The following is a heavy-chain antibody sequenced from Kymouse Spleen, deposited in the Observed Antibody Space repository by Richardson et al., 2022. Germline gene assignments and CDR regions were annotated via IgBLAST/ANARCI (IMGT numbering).Heavy chain of an antibody. D-gene: IGHD6-19*01. Sequence: QVQLVESGGGVVQPGRSLRLSCAASGFTFSSYGMHWVRQAPGKGLEWVAVISYDGSNKYYADSVKGRFTISRDNSKNTLYLQMNSLRAEDTAVYYCAKEDSSGWYGYFQHWGQGTLVTVSS. V-gene: IGHV3-30*18. CDR2: ISYDGSNK. CDR3: AKEDSSGWYGYFQH. J-gene: IGHJ1*01. CDR1: GFTFSSYG.